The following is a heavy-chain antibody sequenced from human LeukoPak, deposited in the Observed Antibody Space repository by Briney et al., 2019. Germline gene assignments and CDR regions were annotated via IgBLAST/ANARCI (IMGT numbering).Heavy chain of an antibody. J-gene: IGHJ4*02. CDR3: ARSVATGCFDY. V-gene: IGHV6-1*01. CDR1: GDSVSSNSAA. CDR2: TYYRSTCYT. Sequence: SQTLSLTCAISGDSVSSNSAAWSWIRQSPSRGLEWLGRTYYRSTCYTYYAVSVKSRITINPDTSKNQFSLQLNSVTPEGTAVYFCARSVATGCFDYWGQGTLVTVSS. D-gene: IGHD1-1*01.